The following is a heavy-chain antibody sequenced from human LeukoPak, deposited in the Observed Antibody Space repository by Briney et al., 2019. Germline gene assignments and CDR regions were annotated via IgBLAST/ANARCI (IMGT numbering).Heavy chain of an antibody. J-gene: IGHJ4*02. V-gene: IGHV3-30-3*01. Sequence: GGSLRLSCAASGFTFSSYAMHWVRQAPGKGLEWVAVISYDGSNKYHADSVKGRFTISRDNSKNTLYLQMNSLRAEDTAVYYCARDTLEIAVAGTYFDYWGQGTLVTVSS. CDR1: GFTFSSYA. CDR2: ISYDGSNK. D-gene: IGHD6-19*01. CDR3: ARDTLEIAVAGTYFDY.